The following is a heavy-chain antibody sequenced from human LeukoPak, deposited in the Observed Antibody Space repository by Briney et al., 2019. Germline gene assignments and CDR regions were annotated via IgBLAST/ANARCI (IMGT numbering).Heavy chain of an antibody. CDR3: ARRSGGIAAAGAFDI. D-gene: IGHD6-13*01. Sequence: ASVKASCKASGYTFTSYGISWVRQAPGQGLEWMGWISAYNGNTNYAQKLQGRVTMTTDTSTSTAYMELRSLRSDDTAVYYCARRSGGIAAAGAFDIWGQGTMVTVSS. CDR2: ISAYNGNT. V-gene: IGHV1-18*04. J-gene: IGHJ3*02. CDR1: GYTFTSYG.